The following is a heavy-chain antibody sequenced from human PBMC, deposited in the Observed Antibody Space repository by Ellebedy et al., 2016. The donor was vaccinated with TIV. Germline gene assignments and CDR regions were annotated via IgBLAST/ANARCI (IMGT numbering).Heavy chain of an antibody. CDR1: GFTVSSNY. CDR3: ARVVELAFDY. J-gene: IGHJ4*02. D-gene: IGHD2-2*01. CDR2: IYSVGRT. V-gene: IGHV3-53*01. Sequence: GESLKISCAASGFTVSSNYMSWVRQAPGKGLEWVAVIYSVGRTYYADSVKGRFTISRDNSKTTLYLQMNSLRAEDPAVYYCARVVELAFDYWGQGTLVTVSS.